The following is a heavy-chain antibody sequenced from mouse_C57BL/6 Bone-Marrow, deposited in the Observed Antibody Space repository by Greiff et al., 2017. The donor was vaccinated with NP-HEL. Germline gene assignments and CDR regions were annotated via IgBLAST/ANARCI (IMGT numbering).Heavy chain of an antibody. CDR3: ARLGDGYPDY. V-gene: IGHV1-59*01. CDR2: IDPSDSYT. D-gene: IGHD2-3*01. CDR1: GYTFTSYW. J-gene: IGHJ2*01. Sequence: QVQLQQPGAELVRPGTSVKLSCKASGYTFTSYWMHWVKQRPGQGLEWIGVIDPSDSYTNYNQKFKGKATLTVDTSSSTAYMQLSSLTSEDSAVYYCARLGDGYPDYWGQGTTLTVSS.